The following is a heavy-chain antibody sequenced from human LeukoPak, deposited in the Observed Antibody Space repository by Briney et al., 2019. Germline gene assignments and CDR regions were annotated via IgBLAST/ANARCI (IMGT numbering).Heavy chain of an antibody. J-gene: IGHJ6*04. V-gene: IGHV3-7*03. Sequence: GGSLRLSCAVSGFPFSNSWMYWVRQAPGKGLEGVANIKSDGSGISYVDSVKGRFIISRDNARNSLYLQMNSLRVEDTAVYFCAGGNSMDVWGKGTTVTVSS. CDR2: IKSDGSGI. D-gene: IGHD1/OR15-1a*01. CDR3: AGGNSMDV. CDR1: GFPFSNSW.